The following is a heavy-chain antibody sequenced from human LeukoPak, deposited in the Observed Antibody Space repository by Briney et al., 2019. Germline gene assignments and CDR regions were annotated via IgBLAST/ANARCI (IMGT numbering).Heavy chain of an antibody. Sequence: SETLSLTSTVSGGSISSSSYYWGWIRQPPGKGLEWIGSIYYSGSTYYNPSLKSRVTISVDTSKNQFSLKLSSVTAADTAVYYCASDGEYHCSSTSCYGYFDYWGQGTLVTVSS. CDR1: GGSISSSSYY. CDR3: ASDGEYHCSSTSCYGYFDY. J-gene: IGHJ4*02. V-gene: IGHV4-39*01. CDR2: IYYSGST. D-gene: IGHD2-2*01.